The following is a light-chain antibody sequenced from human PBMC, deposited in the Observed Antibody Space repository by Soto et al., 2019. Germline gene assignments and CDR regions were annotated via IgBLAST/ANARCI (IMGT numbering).Light chain of an antibody. CDR3: QQYGAVVT. Sequence: EIVLTQSPGTLSLSPGERATLSCRASQSLTNNYFAWYQQKPGRALRLLIDGASTRGTGISDRFSGSGYGTVFTLTISILEPDDVAVYYCQQYGAVVTFGQGTKVEI. CDR1: QSLTNNY. V-gene: IGKV3-20*01. J-gene: IGKJ1*01. CDR2: GAS.